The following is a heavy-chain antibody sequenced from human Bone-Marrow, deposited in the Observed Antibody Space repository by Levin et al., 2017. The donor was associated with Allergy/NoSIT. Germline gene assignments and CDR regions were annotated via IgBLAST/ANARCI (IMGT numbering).Heavy chain of an antibody. D-gene: IGHD6-6*01. CDR3: AKDVIATLRYWFDP. CDR2: ISWNSDDI. J-gene: IGHJ5*02. CDR1: GFTFDNFA. Sequence: GGSLRLSCAASGFTFDNFAMHWVRQTPGKGLEWVSGISWNSDDIAYADSVKGRFTVSRDNAKNTLYLEMRSLRTEDPAFYYCAKDVIATLRYWFDPWGQGTLVTVSS. V-gene: IGHV3-9*01.